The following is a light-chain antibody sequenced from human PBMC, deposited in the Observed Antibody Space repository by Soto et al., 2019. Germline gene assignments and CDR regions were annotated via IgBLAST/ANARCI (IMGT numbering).Light chain of an antibody. CDR1: QSVSSY. J-gene: IGKJ2*01. V-gene: IGKV3-11*01. Sequence: EMVLTQSPATLSLSPGEIATLSCRASQSVSSYLAWYQQKPGQAPRLLIYDASNRATGIPARFSGSGSGTDFTLTISSLEPEDFAVYYCQQRSNWPRGTFGQGTKLEIK. CDR3: QQRSNWPRGT. CDR2: DAS.